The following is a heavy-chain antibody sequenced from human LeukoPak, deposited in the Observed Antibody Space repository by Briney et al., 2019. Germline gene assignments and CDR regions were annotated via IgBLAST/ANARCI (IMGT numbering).Heavy chain of an antibody. V-gene: IGHV3-30-3*01. Sequence: GGSLSLSCAASGCTFSSYAMHWVRQAPGKGLKWVAVISYDGSNKYYADSVKGRFTISRDNSKNTLYLQMNSLRAEDTAVYYCARAAGSGSYYNRAIDYWGQGTLVTVSS. D-gene: IGHD3-10*01. J-gene: IGHJ4*02. CDR1: GCTFSSYA. CDR3: ARAAGSGSYYNRAIDY. CDR2: ISYDGSNK.